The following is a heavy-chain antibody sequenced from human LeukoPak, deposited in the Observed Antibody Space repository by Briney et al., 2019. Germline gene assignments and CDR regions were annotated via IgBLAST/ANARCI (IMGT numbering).Heavy chain of an antibody. V-gene: IGHV3-48*03. CDR3: AILAVASDFDY. Sequence: GGSLRLSCAVSGFTFSSYEMNWVRQAPGKGLEWVSNIGSSGTTIYYADPVKGRFTISRDNAKNSLYLQMNSLRAEDTAVYYCAILAVASDFDYWGQGALVTVSS. D-gene: IGHD6-19*01. CDR1: GFTFSSYE. J-gene: IGHJ4*02. CDR2: IGSSGTTI.